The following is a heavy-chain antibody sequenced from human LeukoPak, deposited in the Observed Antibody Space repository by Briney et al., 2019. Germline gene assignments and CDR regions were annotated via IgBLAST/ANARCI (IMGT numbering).Heavy chain of an antibody. V-gene: IGHV3-23*01. Sequence: GSLRLSCAASGFTFSSYAMSWVRQAPGRGLEWVSAISGSGGSTYYADSVKGWFTISRDNSKNTLYLQMNSLRAEDTAVYYCAKDRFRPTIFGVGNWFDPWGQGTLVTVSS. J-gene: IGHJ5*02. CDR2: ISGSGGST. CDR1: GFTFSSYA. D-gene: IGHD3-3*01. CDR3: AKDRFRPTIFGVGNWFDP.